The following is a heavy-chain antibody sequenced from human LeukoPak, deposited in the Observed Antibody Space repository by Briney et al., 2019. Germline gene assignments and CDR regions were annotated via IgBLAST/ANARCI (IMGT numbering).Heavy chain of an antibody. V-gene: IGHV3-21*04. J-gene: IGHJ3*02. D-gene: IGHD3-9*01. Sequence: PGGSLRLSCAASGFTFSSYSMNWVRQAPGKGLEWVSSISSSSSYIYYADPVKGRFTISRDNAKNSLYLQMNSLRAEDTAVYYCAIWGAVLRYFDWLSRGAFDIWGQGTMVTVSS. CDR1: GFTFSSYS. CDR3: AIWGAVLRYFDWLSRGAFDI. CDR2: ISSSSSYI.